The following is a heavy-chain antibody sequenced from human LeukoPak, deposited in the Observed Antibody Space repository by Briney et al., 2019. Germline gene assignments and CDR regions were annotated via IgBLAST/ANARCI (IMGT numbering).Heavy chain of an antibody. CDR1: GFTFSSYA. J-gene: IGHJ4*02. D-gene: IGHD2-21*02. CDR2: ISYDGSNK. Sequence: PGGSLRLSCAASGFTFSSYAVHWVRQAPGKGLEWVAVISYDGSNKYYADSVKGRFTISRDNSKNTLYLQMNSLRAEDTAVYYCARDGPFVVVTARSLDYWGQGTLVTVSS. V-gene: IGHV3-30-3*01. CDR3: ARDGPFVVVTARSLDY.